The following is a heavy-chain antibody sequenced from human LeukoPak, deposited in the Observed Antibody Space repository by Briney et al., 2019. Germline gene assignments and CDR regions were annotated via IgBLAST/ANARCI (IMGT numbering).Heavy chain of an antibody. J-gene: IGHJ3*02. CDR1: GFTFSSYG. CDR2: ISYDGSNK. CDR3: SRGDYGIGWYAFDI. V-gene: IGHV3-30*03. D-gene: IGHD6-19*01. Sequence: GGSLRLSCAASGFTFSSYGMHWVRQAPGKGLEWVAVISYDGSNKYYADSVKGRFTISRDNSKNTLYLQMNSLRAEDTALYYCSRGDYGIGWYAFDIWGQGTMVTVSS.